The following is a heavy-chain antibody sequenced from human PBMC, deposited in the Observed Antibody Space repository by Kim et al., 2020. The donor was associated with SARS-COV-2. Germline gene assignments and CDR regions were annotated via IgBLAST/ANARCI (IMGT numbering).Heavy chain of an antibody. CDR3: ARDLFHTGFDY. Sequence: TKFSQQFQDRVTFTRDTSANTASMDLSSLGSEDTAVYYCARDLFHTGFDYWGQGTLVAVSS. J-gene: IGHJ4*02. CDR2: T. D-gene: IGHD2-8*02. V-gene: IGHV1-3*01.